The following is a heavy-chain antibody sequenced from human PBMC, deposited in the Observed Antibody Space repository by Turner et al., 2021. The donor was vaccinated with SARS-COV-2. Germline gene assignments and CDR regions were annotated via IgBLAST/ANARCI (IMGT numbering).Heavy chain of an antibody. J-gene: IGHJ4*02. CDR2: IYSGGST. CDR1: GFTVSSNS. Sequence: EVLLVESGGSLIQPGGSLRLSCAAPGFTVSSNSMSWVRQAPGKGLEWVSVIYSGGSTFYADSLKGRFTISRDNSKNTLYLQMNSLRAEDTAFYYCARDLGGLRFDYWGQGTLVTVSS. V-gene: IGHV3-53*01. CDR3: ARDLGGLRFDY. D-gene: IGHD2-15*01.